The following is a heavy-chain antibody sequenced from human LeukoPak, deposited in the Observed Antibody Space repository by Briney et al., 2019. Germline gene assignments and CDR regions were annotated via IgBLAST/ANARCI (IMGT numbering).Heavy chain of an antibody. CDR3: VKDATPMNSIWDYFDS. Sequence: GGPLRLSCVASGIKFNIFGMSWVRQAPGKGLEWVSSVGGGNDIHYADSVKGRFTGSRGDAKNTVYLQMNSLRVEDTATYFCVKDATPMNSIWDYFDSWGQGTLVAVSS. CDR2: VGGGNDI. V-gene: IGHV3-23*01. J-gene: IGHJ4*02. D-gene: IGHD1-7*01. CDR1: GIKFNIFG.